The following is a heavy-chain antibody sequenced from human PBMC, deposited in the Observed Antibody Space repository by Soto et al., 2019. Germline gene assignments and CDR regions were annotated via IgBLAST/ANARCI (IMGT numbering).Heavy chain of an antibody. V-gene: IGHV4-30-4*01. J-gene: IGHJ6*02. CDR3: ARAPRDLQQLVHYYYGMAV. CDR1: GGSISSGDYY. D-gene: IGHD6-13*01. Sequence: QVKLQESGPGLVKPSQTLSLTCTVSGGSISSGDYYWSWIRQPPGKGREWIGYFSYSGRNYYKPSLQSRVPISVDTSKNQVSLKLRSVSAADTAVYYCARAPRDLQQLVHYYYGMAVWGQGTKVTVSS. CDR2: FSYSGRN.